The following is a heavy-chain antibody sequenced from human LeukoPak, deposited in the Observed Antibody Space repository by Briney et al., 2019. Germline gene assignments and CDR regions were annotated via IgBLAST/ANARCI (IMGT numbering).Heavy chain of an antibody. V-gene: IGHV4-34*01. CDR1: GGSFSGYY. J-gene: IGHJ5*02. CDR2: INHSGST. D-gene: IGHD3-10*01. CDR3: ARHSWVRGVIITPPINWFDP. Sequence: PSETLSLTCAVYGGSFSGYYWSWIRQPPGKGLEWIGEINHSGSTNYNPSLKSRVTISVDTSKNQFSLKLSSVTAADTAVYYCARHSWVRGVIITPPINWFDPWGQGTLVTVSS.